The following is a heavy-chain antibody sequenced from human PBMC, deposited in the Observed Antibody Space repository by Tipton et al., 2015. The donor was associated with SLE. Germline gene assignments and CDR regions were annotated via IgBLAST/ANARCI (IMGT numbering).Heavy chain of an antibody. J-gene: IGHJ4*02. D-gene: IGHD1-26*01. CDR3: ARGRSKWEPNSDY. Sequence: GSLRLSCAASGFTFNSYAMNWVRQAPGKGLEWVSVIYGSGSSTTFADSVKGRFTFFRDYSKNTLYLQMNSLRADDTAVYYCARGRSKWEPNSDYWGQGTLVTVSS. CDR2: IYGSGSST. CDR1: GFTFNSYA. V-gene: IGHV3-23*03.